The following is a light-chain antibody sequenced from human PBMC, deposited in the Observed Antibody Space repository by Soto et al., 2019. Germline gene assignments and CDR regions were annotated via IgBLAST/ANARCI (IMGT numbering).Light chain of an antibody. V-gene: IGKV3-20*01. CDR1: ETIGRAY. J-gene: IGKJ2*01. CDR2: AAS. CDR3: HQYGTPPFT. Sequence: IVLTQSPGTVSLSPGERATLSCRASETIGRAYFAWYQQKPGQTPRLLLYAASNRAAGIPDRCSGSGSGTDFTLTSSRLEPEDSALYYWHQYGTPPFTFGHGTKLESK.